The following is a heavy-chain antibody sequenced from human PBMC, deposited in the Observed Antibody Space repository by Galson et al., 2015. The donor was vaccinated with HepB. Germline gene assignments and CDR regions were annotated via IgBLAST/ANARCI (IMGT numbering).Heavy chain of an antibody. Sequence: STRLSSAPSGLPLSGNTMSRVPQSPARRLPSVSYISTNGATPYYTDSVKGRFTVASANARNTVPLQMTSLTAEDSAVYFCATTKFGNGAYWTFEIWGQGTLVTVAA. J-gene: IGHJ3*02. CDR3: ATTKFGNGAYWTFEI. CDR1: GLPLSGNT. V-gene: IGHV3-11*01. D-gene: IGHD2-8*01. CDR2: ISTNGATP.